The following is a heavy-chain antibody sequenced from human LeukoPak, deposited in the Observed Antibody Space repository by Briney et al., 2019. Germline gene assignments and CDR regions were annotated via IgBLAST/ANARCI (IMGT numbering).Heavy chain of an antibody. Sequence: ASVKVSCKASGYTFTSYAMHWVRQAPGQRLEWMGWINAGNGNTKYSQKFQGRVTITRDTSASTAYMELSSLRSEDTAVYYCARGGSGSYRMVDPWGQGTLVTVSS. J-gene: IGHJ5*02. CDR3: ARGGSGSYRMVDP. CDR1: GYTFTSYA. D-gene: IGHD3-10*01. CDR2: INAGNGNT. V-gene: IGHV1-3*01.